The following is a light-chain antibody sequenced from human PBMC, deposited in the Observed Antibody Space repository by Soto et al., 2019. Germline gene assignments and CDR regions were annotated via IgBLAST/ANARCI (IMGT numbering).Light chain of an antibody. J-gene: IGKJ1*01. CDR3: QQYNNWPET. CDR2: GAS. CDR1: QSVSSN. Sequence: EIVMTQSPATLSVSPWERATLSCRASQSVSSNLAWYQQKPGQAPRLLIYGASTRATGIPARFSGSGSGTEFTLTISSLQSEDFAVYYRQQYNNWPETFGQGTKVDIK. V-gene: IGKV3-15*01.